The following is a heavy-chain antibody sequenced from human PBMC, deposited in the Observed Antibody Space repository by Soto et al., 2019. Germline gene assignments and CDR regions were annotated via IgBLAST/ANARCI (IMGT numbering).Heavy chain of an antibody. J-gene: IGHJ6*02. V-gene: IGHV4-59*01. CDR3: ARAGKGVTTRAYYYYGMDV. D-gene: IGHD4-17*01. CDR2: IYYSGST. CDR1: GGSISSYY. Sequence: PSETLSLTCTVSGGSISSYYWSWILQPPGKGLEWIGYIYYSGSTNYNPSLKSRVTISVDTSKNQFSLKLSSVTAADTAVYYCARAGKGVTTRAYYYYGMDVWGQGTTLTASS.